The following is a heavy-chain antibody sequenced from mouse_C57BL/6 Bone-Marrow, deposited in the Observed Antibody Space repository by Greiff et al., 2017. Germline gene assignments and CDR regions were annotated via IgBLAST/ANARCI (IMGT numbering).Heavy chain of an antibody. CDR3: ARRWSSSFDY. V-gene: IGHV1-80*01. CDR2: IYPGDGDT. J-gene: IGHJ2*01. Sequence: QVQLQQSGAELVKPGASVKISCKASGYAFSSYWMNWVKQRPGKGLEWIGQIYPGDGDTNYNGKFKGKATLTADTSSRTAYMQLSSLTSEDSAVYFCARRWSSSFDYWGQGTTLTVSS. D-gene: IGHD1-1*01. CDR1: GYAFSSYW.